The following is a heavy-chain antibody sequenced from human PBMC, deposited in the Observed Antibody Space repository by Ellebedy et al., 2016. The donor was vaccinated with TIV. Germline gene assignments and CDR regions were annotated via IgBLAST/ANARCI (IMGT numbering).Heavy chain of an antibody. D-gene: IGHD3-10*01. Sequence: GESLKISCTASGFTFSSYAMSWVRQAPGKGLEWVSAISGSGGSTYYADSVKGRFTISRDNSKNTLYLQMNSLRAEDTAVYYCARDEYGSGTYGMDVWGQGTTVTVSS. CDR1: GFTFSSYA. CDR3: ARDEYGSGTYGMDV. J-gene: IGHJ6*02. CDR2: ISGSGGST. V-gene: IGHV3-23*01.